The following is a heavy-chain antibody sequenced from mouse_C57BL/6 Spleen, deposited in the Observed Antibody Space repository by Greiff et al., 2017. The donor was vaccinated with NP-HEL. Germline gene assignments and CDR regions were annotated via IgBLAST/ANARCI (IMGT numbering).Heavy chain of an antibody. Sequence: QVQLQQSGAELVRPGPSVKLSCKASGYTFTSYWMHWVKQRPGQGLEWIGVIDPSDSYTNYNQKFKGKATLTVDTSSSTAYMQLSSLTSEDSAVYYCARSESYDGYYEGAMDYWGQGTSVTVSS. CDR1: GYTFTSYW. CDR2: IDPSDSYT. V-gene: IGHV1-59*01. D-gene: IGHD2-3*01. CDR3: ARSESYDGYYEGAMDY. J-gene: IGHJ4*01.